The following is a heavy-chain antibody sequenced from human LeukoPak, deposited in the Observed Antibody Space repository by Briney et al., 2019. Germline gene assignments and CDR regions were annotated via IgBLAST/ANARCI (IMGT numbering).Heavy chain of an antibody. D-gene: IGHD1-26*01. J-gene: IGHJ3*02. V-gene: IGHV1-69*10. Sequence: SVKVSCKAPGGTFSSYAISWVRQAPGQGLEWMGGIIPILGIANYAQKFQGRVTITTDESTSTAYMELSSLRSEDTAMYYCARAYSGLAFDIWGQGTMVTVSS. CDR1: GGTFSSYA. CDR2: IIPILGIA. CDR3: ARAYSGLAFDI.